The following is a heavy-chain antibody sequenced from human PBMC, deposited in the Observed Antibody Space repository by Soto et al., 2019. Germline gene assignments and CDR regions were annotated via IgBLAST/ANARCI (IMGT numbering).Heavy chain of an antibody. V-gene: IGHV3-23*01. J-gene: IGHJ4*02. CDR3: AKAGEIVVVPAAMQYSSSWSTRYYFDY. Sequence: GGSLRLSCAASGFTFSSYAMSWVRQAPGKGLEWVSAISGSGGSTYYADSVKGRFTISRDNSKNTLYLQMNSLRAEDTAVYYCAKAGEIVVVPAAMQYSSSWSTRYYFDYWGQGTLVTVSS. CDR2: ISGSGGST. CDR1: GFTFSSYA. D-gene: IGHD2-2*01.